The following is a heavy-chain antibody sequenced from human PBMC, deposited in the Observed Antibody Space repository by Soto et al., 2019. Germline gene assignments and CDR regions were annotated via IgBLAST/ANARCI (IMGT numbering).Heavy chain of an antibody. CDR3: ARRLTSSSGWDY. CDR1: RYIFSNYW. V-gene: IGHV5-51*01. CDR2: IHGGDSPT. Sequence: GESLKISCKGSRYIFSNYWIGWVRQMPGKGLEWMGIIHGGDSPTRYSPSFEGQVTISMDKSISTAYLQWSSLKASDTAMYYCARRLTSSSGWDYWGQGTLVTVSS. J-gene: IGHJ4*02. D-gene: IGHD6-25*01.